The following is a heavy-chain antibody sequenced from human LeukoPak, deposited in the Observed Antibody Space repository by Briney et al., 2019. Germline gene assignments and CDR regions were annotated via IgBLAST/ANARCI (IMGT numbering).Heavy chain of an antibody. CDR1: GSTFDDYG. D-gene: IGHD3-22*01. CDR2: INWNGGST. J-gene: IGHJ4*02. Sequence: GGSLRLSCAASGSTFDDYGMSWVRQAPGKGLEWVSGINWNGGSTGYADSVKGRFTISRDNAKNSLYLQMNSLRAEDTALYYCARVSPLYYYDSSGYLSFDYWGQGTLVTVSS. V-gene: IGHV3-20*04. CDR3: ARVSPLYYYDSSGYLSFDY.